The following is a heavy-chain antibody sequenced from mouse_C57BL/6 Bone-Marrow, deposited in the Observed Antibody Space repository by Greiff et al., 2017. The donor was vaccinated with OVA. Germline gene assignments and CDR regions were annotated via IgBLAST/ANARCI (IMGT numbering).Heavy chain of an antibody. CDR1: GYTFTSYW. Sequence: QVQLQQSGAELVKPGASVKLSCKASGYTFTSYWMHWVKQRPGQGLEWIGMIHPNSGSTNYNEKFKSKATLTVDKPSSTAYMQLSSLTSEDSAVYYCARADYGNYEAWFAYWGQGTLVTVSA. D-gene: IGHD2-1*01. V-gene: IGHV1-64*01. CDR2: IHPNSGST. J-gene: IGHJ3*01. CDR3: ARADYGNYEAWFAY.